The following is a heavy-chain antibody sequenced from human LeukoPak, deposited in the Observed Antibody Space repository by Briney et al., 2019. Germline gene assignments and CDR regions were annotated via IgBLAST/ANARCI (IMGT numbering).Heavy chain of an antibody. CDR2: ISTNGDST. CDR3: ARWGSTSCYDY. J-gene: IGHJ4*02. D-gene: IGHD2-2*01. CDR1: GFTVSTSY. V-gene: IGHV3-64*02. Sequence: GGSLRLSCAASGFTVSTSYMNWVRQAPGKGLEYVSAISTNGDSTYYADSVKGRFTISRDNSKNTLFLQMGSLRADDMAVYYCARWGSTSCYDYWGQGTLVTVSS.